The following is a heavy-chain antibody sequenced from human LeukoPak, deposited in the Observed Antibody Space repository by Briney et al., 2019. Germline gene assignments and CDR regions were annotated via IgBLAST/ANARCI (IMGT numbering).Heavy chain of an antibody. D-gene: IGHD6-13*01. CDR3: ARRSSSQPPNY. V-gene: IGHV4-39*01. CDR1: GGSISSSSYF. CDR2: MSYSGST. Sequence: PSETLSLTCTVSGGSISSSSYFWGWIRQPPRKGLEWVGSMSYSGSTYYNPSLKSRVTISVDTSKNQFSLKLSSVTAADTAVYYCARRSSSQPPNYWGQGTLVTVSS. J-gene: IGHJ4*02.